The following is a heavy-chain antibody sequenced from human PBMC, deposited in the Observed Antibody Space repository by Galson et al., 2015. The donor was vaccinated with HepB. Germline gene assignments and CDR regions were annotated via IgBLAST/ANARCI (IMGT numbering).Heavy chain of an antibody. J-gene: IGHJ6*02. V-gene: IGHV1-18*01. CDR1: GYTFTSYG. D-gene: IGHD1-26*01. CDR2: ISAYNGNT. Sequence: SVKVSCKASGYTFTSYGISWVRQAPGQGLEWMGWISAYNGNTNYAQKLQGRVTMTTDTSTSTAYMELRSLRSDDTAVYYCARARELLPNYYYYYGMDVWGQGTTVTVSS. CDR3: ARARELLPNYYYYYGMDV.